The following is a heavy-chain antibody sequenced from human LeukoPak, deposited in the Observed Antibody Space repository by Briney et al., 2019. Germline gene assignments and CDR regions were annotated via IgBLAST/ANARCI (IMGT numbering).Heavy chain of an antibody. CDR1: GFTFSSYG. CDR3: AKDGAVAGYYYGMDV. V-gene: IGHV3-30*18. D-gene: IGHD6-19*01. CDR2: ISYDGSNK. Sequence: GGSLRLSCAASGFTFSSYGMHWVRQAPGKGLEWVAVISYDGSNKYYADSVKGRFTISRDNSKNALYLQMNSLRAEDTAVYYCAKDGAVAGYYYGMDVWGQGTTVTVSS. J-gene: IGHJ6*02.